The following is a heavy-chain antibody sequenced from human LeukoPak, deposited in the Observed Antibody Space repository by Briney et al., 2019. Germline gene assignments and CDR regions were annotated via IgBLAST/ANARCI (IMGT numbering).Heavy chain of an antibody. CDR1: GFTFSSYA. D-gene: IGHD4-17*01. V-gene: IGHV3-64*01. Sequence: GGSLRLSCAASGFTFSSYAMHWVRQAPGKGLEYVSAISSNGGSTYYANSVKGRFTISRDNSKNTLYLQMGSLRAEDMAVYYCARGGTYMTTVTPFEYWGQGALVTASS. J-gene: IGHJ4*02. CDR3: ARGGTYMTTVTPFEY. CDR2: ISSNGGST.